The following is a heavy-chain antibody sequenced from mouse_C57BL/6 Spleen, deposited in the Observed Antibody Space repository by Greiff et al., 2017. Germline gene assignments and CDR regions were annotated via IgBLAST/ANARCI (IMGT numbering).Heavy chain of an antibody. CDR3: ASPTPSYSNYVAY. CDR2: IYPGDGDT. J-gene: IGHJ3*01. D-gene: IGHD2-5*01. V-gene: IGHV1-82*01. Sequence: VQLQQSGPELVKPGASVKISCKASGYAFSSSWMNWVKQRPGKGLEWIGRIYPGDGDTYYNGKFKGKATLTADKSSSTAYMQLSSLTSEDSAVYFCASPTPSYSNYVAYWGQGTLVTVSA. CDR1: GYAFSSSW.